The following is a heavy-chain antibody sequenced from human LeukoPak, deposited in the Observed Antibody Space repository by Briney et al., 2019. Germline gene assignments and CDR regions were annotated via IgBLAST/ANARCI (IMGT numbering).Heavy chain of an antibody. CDR3: VKDRGYSTFDY. Sequence: GGSPRLSCEAPGFLFSKSWMSWVRQAPGKGRGWVANMNQDGSERNYVDSVKGRLTISRDNAKGSLYLQMNGLRAEDTAVYFCVKDRGYSTFDYWGQGTLVTVSS. CDR2: MNQDGSER. J-gene: IGHJ4*02. D-gene: IGHD4-23*01. V-gene: IGHV3-7*03. CDR1: GFLFSKSW.